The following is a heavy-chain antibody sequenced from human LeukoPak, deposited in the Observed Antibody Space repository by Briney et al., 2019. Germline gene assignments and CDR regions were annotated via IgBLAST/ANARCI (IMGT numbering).Heavy chain of an antibody. CDR3: ARDLGTMVRGVNY. V-gene: IGHV4-4*02. Sequence: SETLSLTCAVSGGSISSSNWWSWVRQPPGKGLEWIGEIYHSGSTNYNPSLKSRVTISVDKSKNQFSLKLSSVTAADTAVYYCARDLGTMVRGVNYWGQGTLVTVSS. CDR1: GGSISSSNW. J-gene: IGHJ4*02. D-gene: IGHD3-10*01. CDR2: IYHSGST.